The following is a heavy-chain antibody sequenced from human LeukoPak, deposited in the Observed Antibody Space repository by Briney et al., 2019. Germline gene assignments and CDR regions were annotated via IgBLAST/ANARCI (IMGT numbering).Heavy chain of an antibody. CDR3: ARHLIAAAGRSYYYYGMDV. CDR1: GYSFTSYW. V-gene: IGHV5-51*01. Sequence: GESLKISCKGSGYSFTSYWIGWVRQMPGKGLEWMGIIYPGDSDTRYSPSFQGQVTISADKYISTAYLQWSSMKASDTAMYYCARHLIAAAGRSYYYYGMDVWGQGTTVTVSS. J-gene: IGHJ6*02. CDR2: IYPGDSDT. D-gene: IGHD6-13*01.